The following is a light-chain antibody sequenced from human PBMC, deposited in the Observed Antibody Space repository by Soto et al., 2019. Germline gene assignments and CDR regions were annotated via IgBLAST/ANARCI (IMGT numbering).Light chain of an antibody. J-gene: IGKJ4*01. CDR1: QSINSY. CDR3: QQSYSTPLT. Sequence: DIQMTQSPSSLSASVGDRVTITCRASQSINSYLNWYQQKPGKAPKLLIYAASSLQSGVPSGFSGSGSGTGSTLTISSLQPEDFATYYCQQSYSTPLTFGGGTKVDIK. CDR2: AAS. V-gene: IGKV1-39*01.